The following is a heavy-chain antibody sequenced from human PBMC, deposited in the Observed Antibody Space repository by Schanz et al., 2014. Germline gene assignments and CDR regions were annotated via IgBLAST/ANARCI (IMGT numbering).Heavy chain of an antibody. D-gene: IGHD4-17*01. CDR2: IIPVLNIA. CDR1: GYTFTNFF. CDR3: ARGYGDSPTDF. Sequence: QVQVEQSGPEVKKPGASVTVSCQASGYTFTNFFLHWVRQAPGQGLEWMGKIIPVLNIATYAQRCQGRVSITADTSTNTAYMELSSLRSEDTAVYYCARGYGDSPTDFWGQGTLVTVSS. J-gene: IGHJ4*02. V-gene: IGHV1-69*09.